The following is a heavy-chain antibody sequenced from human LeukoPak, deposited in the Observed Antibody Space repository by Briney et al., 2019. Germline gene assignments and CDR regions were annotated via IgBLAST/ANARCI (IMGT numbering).Heavy chain of an antibody. Sequence: PSETLSLTCTVSGGSISSGDYYWSWIRQPPGKGLEWIGYIYYSGSTYYNPSLKSRVTISVDTSKNQFSLKLSSVTAADTAVYYCARQGFFGSTSSFNWFDPWGQGTLVTVSS. D-gene: IGHD2-2*01. J-gene: IGHJ5*02. CDR2: IYYSGST. CDR1: GGSISSGDYY. V-gene: IGHV4-30-4*08. CDR3: ARQGFFGSTSSFNWFDP.